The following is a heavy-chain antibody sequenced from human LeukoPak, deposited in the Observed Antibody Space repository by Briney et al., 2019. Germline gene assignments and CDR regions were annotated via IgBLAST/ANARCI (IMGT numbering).Heavy chain of an antibody. J-gene: IGHJ6*02. V-gene: IGHV1-2*02. CDR1: GYTFTGYY. CDR3: ARVLYCSGGSCYSGDYYGMDV. D-gene: IGHD2-15*01. Sequence: PAASVKVSCKASGYTFTGYYMHWVRQAPGQGLEWMGWINPNSGGTNYAQKFQGRVTMTRDASISTAYMELSRLRSDDTAVYYCARVLYCSGGSCYSGDYYGMDVWGQGTTVTVSS. CDR2: INPNSGGT.